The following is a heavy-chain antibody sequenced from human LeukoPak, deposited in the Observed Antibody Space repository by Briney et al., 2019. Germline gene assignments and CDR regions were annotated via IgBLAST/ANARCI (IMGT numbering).Heavy chain of an antibody. V-gene: IGHV4-61*02. CDR2: IYTSGST. Sequence: SETLSLTCTVSGGSISSGSYYWSWIRQPAGKGLEWIGRIYTSGSTNYNPSLKSRVTISVDTSKNQFSLKLSSVTAADTAVYYCARDGSYYYYYYMDVWGKGTTVTVSS. CDR3: ARDGSYYYYYYMDV. J-gene: IGHJ6*03. CDR1: GGSISSGSYY.